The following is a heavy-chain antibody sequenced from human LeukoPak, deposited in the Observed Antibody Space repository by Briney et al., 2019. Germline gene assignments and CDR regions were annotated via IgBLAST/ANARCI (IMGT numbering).Heavy chain of an antibody. Sequence: PGGSLRLSCAASGFTFSSYWMSWVRQAPGKGLEWVANIKEDGSEKYYVDSVKGRFTISRDNAKNSLYLQVNSLRAEDTAVYYCAREGYCSSTSCPFGGYFDYWGQGTLVTVSS. V-gene: IGHV3-7*01. J-gene: IGHJ4*02. CDR1: GFTFSSYW. CDR3: AREGYCSSTSCPFGGYFDY. CDR2: IKEDGSEK. D-gene: IGHD2-2*01.